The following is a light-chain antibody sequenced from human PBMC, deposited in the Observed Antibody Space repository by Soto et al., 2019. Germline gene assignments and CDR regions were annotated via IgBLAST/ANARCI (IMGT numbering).Light chain of an antibody. CDR3: QQYENWPSIT. CDR2: GAS. V-gene: IGKV3-15*01. Sequence: EIVMTQSAATLSVSPGEGATLSCRASQNIRSKLAWYQQKPGQAPRLLISGASTRATGIPVRFSGSGSGTEFALAISSLQSEDFAVYYCQQYENWPSITFGQGTRLEIK. CDR1: QNIRSK. J-gene: IGKJ5*01.